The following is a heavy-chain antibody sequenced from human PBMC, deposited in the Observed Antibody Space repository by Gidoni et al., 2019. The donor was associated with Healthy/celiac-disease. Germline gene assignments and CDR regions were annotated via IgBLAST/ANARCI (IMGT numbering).Heavy chain of an antibody. CDR3: AKKGGHLAVAGTTPS. D-gene: IGHD6-19*01. CDR1: GFTFSSYA. V-gene: IGHV3-23*01. J-gene: IGHJ4*02. Sequence: EVQLLESGGGLVQPGGSLSLSCAASGFTFSSYAMRWVRQAPGKGLEWVSAISGSGGSTYYADSVKGRFTISRDNSKNTLYLQMNSLRAEDTAVYYCAKKGGHLAVAGTTPSWGQGTLVTVSS. CDR2: ISGSGGST.